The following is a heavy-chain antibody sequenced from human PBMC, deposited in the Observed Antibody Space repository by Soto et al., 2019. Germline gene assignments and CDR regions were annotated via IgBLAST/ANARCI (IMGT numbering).Heavy chain of an antibody. D-gene: IGHD2-2*03. V-gene: IGHV4-59*01. J-gene: IGHJ4*02. Sequence: QVHLQESGPGLVKPSETLSLTCTISGSSITNYQWSGIRQPPGKGLEWIGNVYYSGSANYNPTLKSRVTISIDTSKSQFSLNLGSVTAADTAVYFCARHAGSLGYWGQGTLVTVSS. CDR3: ARHAGSLGY. CDR1: GSSITNYQ. CDR2: VYYSGSA.